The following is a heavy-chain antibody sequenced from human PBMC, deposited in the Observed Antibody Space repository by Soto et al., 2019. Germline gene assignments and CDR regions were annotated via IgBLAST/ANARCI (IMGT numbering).Heavy chain of an antibody. CDR1: MSVRANY. Sequence: GGSLRLSCAASMSVRANYITWVRHPPGKLLEWVAVMYYGGDTFYAPSVKGRFTITRDDSKNILYLQINSLRVEDTAVYYCARDHRQSYSSGRETYDYFYGMDVWGQGTTVTVSS. V-gene: IGHV3-53*01. J-gene: IGHJ6*02. CDR2: MYYGGDT. CDR3: ARDHRQSYSSGRETYDYFYGMDV. D-gene: IGHD3-10*01.